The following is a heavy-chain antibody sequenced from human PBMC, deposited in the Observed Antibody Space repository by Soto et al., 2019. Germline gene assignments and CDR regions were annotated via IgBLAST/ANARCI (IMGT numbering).Heavy chain of an antibody. D-gene: IGHD3-16*02. CDR3: ARLGLHLGELSRNWSDP. V-gene: IGHV4-30-4*08. CDR2: IYYSGRT. J-gene: IGHJ5*02. CDR1: GGSISSGDYY. Sequence: QVQLQESGPGLVKPSQTLSLTCTLSGGSISSGDYYWSWIRHPPGKGLEWIGNIYYSGRTNYNPSLKSRLNISLDTSNNHFSPKLTSVTAADTAVYDGARLGLHLGELSRNWSDPWGQGTLVTVSS.